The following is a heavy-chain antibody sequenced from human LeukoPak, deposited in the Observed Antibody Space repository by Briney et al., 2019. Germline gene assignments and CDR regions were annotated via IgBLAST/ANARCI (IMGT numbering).Heavy chain of an antibody. J-gene: IGHJ2*01. CDR2: IFPGDSDT. Sequence: GESLKISCKGSGYTFTNYWIGWVRQMPGEGLEWMGIIFPGDSDTRYSPSFEGQVTISADKSITTAYLQWSSLKASDTAMYYCARRAGGANYWYFDIWGRGTLVTVSS. D-gene: IGHD2-8*02. CDR1: GYTFTNYW. CDR3: ARRAGGANYWYFDI. V-gene: IGHV5-51*01.